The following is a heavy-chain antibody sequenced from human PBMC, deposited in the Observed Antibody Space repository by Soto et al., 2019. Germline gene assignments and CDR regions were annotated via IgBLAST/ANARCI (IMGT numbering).Heavy chain of an antibody. D-gene: IGHD3-16*01. CDR3: TTEDYDYVWGSSG. J-gene: IGHJ4*02. V-gene: IGHV3-15*01. Sequence: GGSLRLSCAASGFTFSNAWMSWVRQAPGKGLEWVGRIKSKTDGGTTDYAAPVKGRFTISRDDSKNTLYLQMNSLKTEDTAVYYCTTEDYDYVWGSSGWGQGTLVTVSS. CDR2: IKSKTDGGTT. CDR1: GFTFSNAW.